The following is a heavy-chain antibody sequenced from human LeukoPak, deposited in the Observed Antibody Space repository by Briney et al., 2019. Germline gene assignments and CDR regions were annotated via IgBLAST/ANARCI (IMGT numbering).Heavy chain of an antibody. CDR1: GGSFSGYY. CDR3: ARGRAGPRVRPERYGDYEIYY. CDR2: INHSGST. V-gene: IGHV4-34*01. J-gene: IGHJ4*02. D-gene: IGHD4-17*01. Sequence: PSETLSLTCAVYGGSFSGYYWSWIRQPPGKGLEWIGEINHSGSTNYNPSLKSRVTISVDTSKNQFSLKLSSVTAADTAVYYCARGRAGPRVRPERYGDYEIYYWGQGTLVTVSS.